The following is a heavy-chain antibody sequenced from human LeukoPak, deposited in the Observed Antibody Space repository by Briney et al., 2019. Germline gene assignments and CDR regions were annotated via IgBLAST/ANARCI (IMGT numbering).Heavy chain of an antibody. D-gene: IGHD2-2*01. J-gene: IGHJ4*02. CDR3: ARRSGSSMIEY. V-gene: IGHV5-51*01. Sequence: GASLKISCKGSGYSFTDYWIGWVRQRPGKGLEWMGMIYPGDSDTRYSPSFQGQVTISADKSISTAHLQWSSLKASDTAMYFCARRSGSSMIEYWGQGTLVTVSS. CDR2: IYPGDSDT. CDR1: GYSFTDYW.